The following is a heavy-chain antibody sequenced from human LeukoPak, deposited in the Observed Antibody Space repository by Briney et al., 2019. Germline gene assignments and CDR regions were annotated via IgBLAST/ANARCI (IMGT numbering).Heavy chain of an antibody. D-gene: IGHD3-22*01. J-gene: IGHJ5*02. CDR3: ARDHSITMIVVDL. Sequence: GGSLRLSCAASGFTFSSYSMNWVRQAPAKGLEWVSSISSSSSYIYYADSVKGRFTISRDNAKNSLYLQMNSLRAEDTAVYYCARDHSITMIVVDLWGQGTLVTVSS. CDR2: ISSSSSYI. CDR1: GFTFSSYS. V-gene: IGHV3-21*01.